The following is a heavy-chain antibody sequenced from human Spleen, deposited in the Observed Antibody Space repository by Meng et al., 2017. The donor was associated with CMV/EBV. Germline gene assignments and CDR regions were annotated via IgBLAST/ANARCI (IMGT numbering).Heavy chain of an antibody. Sequence: LSLTCAASGFTFSGHSMNWVRQAPGKGLEWVSSISSSGTYTYYADSMKGRITISRDNAKNSLFLDMNSLRAEDTAVYYCARDSSSWYGAFDIWGQGTMVTVSS. CDR1: GFTFSGHS. D-gene: IGHD6-13*01. CDR2: ISSSGTYT. CDR3: ARDSSSWYGAFDI. J-gene: IGHJ3*02. V-gene: IGHV3-21*01.